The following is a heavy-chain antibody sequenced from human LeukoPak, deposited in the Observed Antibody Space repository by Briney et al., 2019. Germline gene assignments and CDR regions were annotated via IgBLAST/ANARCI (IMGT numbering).Heavy chain of an antibody. J-gene: IGHJ4*02. Sequence: ASVKVSCKASGYSSTTYAMHWVRLAPGQRLEWMGWISAGNGYTEYSQKFQGRVTITRDTPATTAYMELSSLRSEDTAVYYCARDGTQWSFDYWGQGTLVIVSS. D-gene: IGHD2-15*01. CDR3: ARDGTQWSFDY. V-gene: IGHV1-3*01. CDR1: GYSSTTYA. CDR2: ISAGNGYT.